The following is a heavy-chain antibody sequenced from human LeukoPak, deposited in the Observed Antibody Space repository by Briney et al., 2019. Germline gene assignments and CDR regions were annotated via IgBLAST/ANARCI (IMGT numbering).Heavy chain of an antibody. CDR3: AREDVVVPAAHSMDV. Sequence: GGSLRLSCAASGFTFSSYAMHWVRQAPGKGLEWVAVISYDGSNKYYADSVKGRFTISRDNSKNTLYLQMSSLRAEDTAVYYCAREDVVVPAAHSMDVWGKGTTVTVSS. CDR1: GFTFSSYA. J-gene: IGHJ6*03. CDR2: ISYDGSNK. D-gene: IGHD2-2*01. V-gene: IGHV3-30*15.